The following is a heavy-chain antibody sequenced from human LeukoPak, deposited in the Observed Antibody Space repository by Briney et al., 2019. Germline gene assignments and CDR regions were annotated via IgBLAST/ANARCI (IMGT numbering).Heavy chain of an antibody. CDR2: FYYGGIT. D-gene: IGHD3-22*01. Sequence: TLSLTCTVSGGSISSGGYYWSWLRQHPGEGLEWIGYFYYGGITYYNPSLKSPVTISVDTSKSQFSLKLRSVSAAETGVYYCVRVRNSSRRGWFYPWGEGNLVTVSS. J-gene: IGHJ5*02. V-gene: IGHV4-31*01. CDR1: GGSISSGGYY. CDR3: VRVRNSSRRGWFYP.